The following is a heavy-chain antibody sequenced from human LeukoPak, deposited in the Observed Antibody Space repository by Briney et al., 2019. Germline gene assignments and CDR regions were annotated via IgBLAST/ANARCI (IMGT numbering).Heavy chain of an antibody. CDR2: ISSSSSTI. J-gene: IGHJ4*02. D-gene: IGHD4-17*01. V-gene: IGHV3-48*04. CDR1: GFTFSSYS. CDR3: ASTEDYAIDY. Sequence: GGSLRLSCAASGFTFSSYSMNWVRQAPGKGLEWVSYISSSSSTIYYADSVKGRFTISRDNAKNSLYLQMNSLRAEDTAVYYCASTEDYAIDYWGQGTLVTVSS.